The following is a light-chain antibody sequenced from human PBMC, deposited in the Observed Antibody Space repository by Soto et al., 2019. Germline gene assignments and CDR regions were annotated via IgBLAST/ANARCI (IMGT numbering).Light chain of an antibody. CDR1: QSVRSN. Sequence: EVVVTQSPATMSVSSGEGASRXXRASQSVRSNFAWYQQKPGQAPRLXIYGASTRATGIPARFSGSGSGTEFTLTISSLQSEDFAVYFCQQYNIWPQTFGQGTKVDIK. V-gene: IGKV3-15*01. J-gene: IGKJ1*01. CDR2: GAS. CDR3: QQYNIWPQT.